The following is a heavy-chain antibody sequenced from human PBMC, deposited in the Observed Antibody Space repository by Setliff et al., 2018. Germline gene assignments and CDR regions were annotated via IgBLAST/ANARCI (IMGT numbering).Heavy chain of an antibody. D-gene: IGHD1-26*01. J-gene: IGHJ3*02. V-gene: IGHV3-74*01. CDR1: GFTFSSYW. CDR3: TRDWGGVGATNAFDI. CDR2: INPDGSTT. Sequence: GGSLRLSCAASGFTFSSYWMHWVRQAPGKGLVWVSRINPDGSTTSYADSVKGRFTISRDNAKNTVYLQMNSLRAEDTAIYYCTRDWGGVGATNAFDIWGQGTMVTVSS.